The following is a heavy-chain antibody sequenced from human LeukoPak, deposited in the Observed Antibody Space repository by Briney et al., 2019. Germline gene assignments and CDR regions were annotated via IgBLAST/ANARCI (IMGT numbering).Heavy chain of an antibody. J-gene: IGHJ5*02. V-gene: IGHV4-30-4*08. CDR2: VYYSGST. CDR1: GGSISSGDYY. D-gene: IGHD3-10*01. CDR3: ARAGIYGSGSYSTNWFDP. Sequence: PSETLSLTCTVSGGSISSGDYYWSWIRQPPGKGLEWIGYVYYSGSTYYNPSLKSRVTISVDTSKNQFSLKLSSVTAADTAVYYCARAGIYGSGSYSTNWFDPWGQGTLVTVSS.